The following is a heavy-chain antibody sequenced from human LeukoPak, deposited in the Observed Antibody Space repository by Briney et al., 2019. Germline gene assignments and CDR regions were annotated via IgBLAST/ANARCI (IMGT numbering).Heavy chain of an antibody. CDR1: GGSINRVAYY. CDR2: IYYSGCT. Sequence: TLSLTCTVSGGSINRVAYYWSWIHHPPGKGLEWIGYIYYSGCTYYNPSLRRRVTISVDTPKNQFSPKMNPVTAASTDVYYCASVFGYGSESYYYYGMDVWGQVVTVTV. CDR3: ASVFGYGSESYYYYGMDV. V-gene: IGHV4-30-4*01. J-gene: IGHJ6*02. D-gene: IGHD3-10*01.